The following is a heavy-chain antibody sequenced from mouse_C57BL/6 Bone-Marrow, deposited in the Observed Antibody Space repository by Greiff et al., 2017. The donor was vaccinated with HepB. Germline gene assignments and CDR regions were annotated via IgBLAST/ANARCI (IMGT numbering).Heavy chain of an antibody. CDR3: AREEDYGSSYLYFDY. D-gene: IGHD1-1*01. CDR1: GYSFTGYY. Sequence: VQLKQSGPELVKPGASVKISCKASGYSFTGYYMNWVKQSPEKSLEWIGEINPSTGGTTYNQKFKAKATLTVDKSSSTAYMQLKSLTSEDSAVYYCAREEDYGSSYLYFDYWGQGTTLTVSS. J-gene: IGHJ2*01. V-gene: IGHV1-42*01. CDR2: INPSTGGT.